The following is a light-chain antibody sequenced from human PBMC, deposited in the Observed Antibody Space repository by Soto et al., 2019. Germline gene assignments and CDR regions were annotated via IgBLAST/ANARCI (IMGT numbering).Light chain of an antibody. V-gene: IGKV3-20*01. CDR2: GAS. Sequence: EIVLTQSPGTLSLSPGERATLSCRASRTVSSSSLAWYQQKPGQAPRLLIFGASTRAAGFPDRFSGSGSGTDFTLTISRLEPEDFAVYYCQQYGSSPRTFGQGTKVDIK. CDR1: RTVSSSS. J-gene: IGKJ1*01. CDR3: QQYGSSPRT.